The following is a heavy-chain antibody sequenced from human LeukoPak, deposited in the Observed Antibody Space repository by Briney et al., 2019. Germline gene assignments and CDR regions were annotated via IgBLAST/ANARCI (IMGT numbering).Heavy chain of an antibody. CDR3: ARDAPSGSYGY. D-gene: IGHD3-10*01. V-gene: IGHV3-53*01. CDR1: GFTVSSNY. J-gene: IGHJ4*02. CDR2: IYSGGST. Sequence: GGSLRLSCAASGFTVSSNYMSWVRQAPGKGLEWVSVIYSGGSTYYADSVKGRFTISGDNSKNTLYLQMNSLRAEDTAVYYCARDAPSGSYGYWGQGTLVTVSS.